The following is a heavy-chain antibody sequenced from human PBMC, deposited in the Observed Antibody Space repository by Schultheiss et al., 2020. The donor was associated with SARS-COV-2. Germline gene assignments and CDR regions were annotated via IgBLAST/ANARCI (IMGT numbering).Heavy chain of an antibody. D-gene: IGHD1-26*01. CDR2: VYYSGST. J-gene: IGHJ2*01. CDR3: ARATRERYFDL. CDR1: GGFISSSNL. Sequence: SETLSLTCTISGGFISSSNLWSWVRQSPGKGLEWIGEVYYSGSTYYNPSLESRVTISLDESQTQFSLNLRSVTAADTAVYYCARATRERYFDLWGRGTLVTVSS. V-gene: IGHV4-4*02.